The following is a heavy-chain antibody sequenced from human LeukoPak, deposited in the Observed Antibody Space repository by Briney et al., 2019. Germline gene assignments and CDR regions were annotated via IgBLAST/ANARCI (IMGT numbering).Heavy chain of an antibody. Sequence: SETLSLTCTVSGGSISSYYWSWVRQPPGEGLEWIGNIYYSGSTYYNPSLKSRVTISVDTSKNQFSLKLSSVTAADTAVYYCARRVSAVDLGRFDPWGQGTLVTVSS. CDR2: IYYSGST. J-gene: IGHJ5*02. D-gene: IGHD5/OR15-5a*01. CDR3: ARRVSAVDLGRFDP. V-gene: IGHV4-39*01. CDR1: GGSISSYY.